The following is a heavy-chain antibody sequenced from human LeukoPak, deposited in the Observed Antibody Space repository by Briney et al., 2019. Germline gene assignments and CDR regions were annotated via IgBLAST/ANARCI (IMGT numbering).Heavy chain of an antibody. CDR1: GGTFSSYA. J-gene: IGHJ4*02. CDR3: ARKSIAAAGTVRY. Sequence: GASVKVSCKASGGTFSSYAISWVRQAPGQGLEWEGWINTNTGNPTYAQGFTGRFVFSLDTSVSTAYLQISILKAEDTAVYYCARKSIAAAGTVRYWGQGTLVTVSS. V-gene: IGHV7-4-1*02. CDR2: INTNTGNP. D-gene: IGHD6-13*01.